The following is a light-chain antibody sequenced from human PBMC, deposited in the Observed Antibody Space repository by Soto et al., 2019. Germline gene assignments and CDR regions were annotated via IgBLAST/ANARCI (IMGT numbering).Light chain of an antibody. J-gene: IGKJ1*01. CDR1: QSLNDW. Sequence: DIQMTQSPSTLSASVGDRDTVTCRASQSLNDWLAWFQQRPGKAPNLLIYKVSNLESGVPSRFSGSGSGTEFTLTISSLQTDDFATYYCQQYNGYSWAFGQGTKVEIK. CDR2: KVS. V-gene: IGKV1-5*03. CDR3: QQYNGYSWA.